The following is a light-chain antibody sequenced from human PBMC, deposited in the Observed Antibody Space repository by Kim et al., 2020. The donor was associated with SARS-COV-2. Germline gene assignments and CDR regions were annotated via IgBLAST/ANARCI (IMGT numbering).Light chain of an antibody. V-gene: IGKV1D-13*01. Sequence: GDSVTITCRASQGISSALGWYQQKPGEPPKLLIYDASNLHSGVSSRFTGRGSGTDFTLTIRSLQPEDFATYYCQQFNNYPITFGQGTRLEIK. CDR1: QGISSA. CDR3: QQFNNYPIT. CDR2: DAS. J-gene: IGKJ5*01.